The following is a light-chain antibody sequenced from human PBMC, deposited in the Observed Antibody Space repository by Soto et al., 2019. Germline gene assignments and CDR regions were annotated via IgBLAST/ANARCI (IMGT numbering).Light chain of an antibody. CDR1: SSDIGDYNY. CDR3: SSYTSTSSYV. J-gene: IGLJ1*01. V-gene: IGLV2-14*01. Sequence: QSVLTQPASVSGSPGQSITISCTGTSSDIGDYNYVSWYQQHPGKAPKLMIYEVSNRPSGISNRFSGSKSGNTASLTISGRQADDEADYYCSSYTSTSSYVFGTGTKLTVL. CDR2: EVS.